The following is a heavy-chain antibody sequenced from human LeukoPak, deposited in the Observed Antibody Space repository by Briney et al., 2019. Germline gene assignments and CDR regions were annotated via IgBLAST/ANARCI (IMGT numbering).Heavy chain of an antibody. V-gene: IGHV4-59*01. CDR1: GGSISSYY. Sequence: PSESLSLTCTVSGGSISSYYWSWIRQPPGKGLEWIGYIYYSGSTNYNPSLKSRVTISVDTSKNQFSLKLSSVTAADTAVYYCARLGGSGSYYFPDYWGQGTLVTVSS. CDR3: ARLGGSGSYYFPDY. CDR2: IYYSGST. J-gene: IGHJ4*02. D-gene: IGHD3-10*01.